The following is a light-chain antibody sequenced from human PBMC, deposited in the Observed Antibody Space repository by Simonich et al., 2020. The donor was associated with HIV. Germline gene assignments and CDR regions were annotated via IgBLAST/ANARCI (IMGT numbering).Light chain of an antibody. CDR3: LQHDNFPYT. CDR1: QEIEDD. Sequence: TTLTRSPPFMSPTPGDKINIPCKANQEIEDDLNGYQQKPGEAAIFIIHEATTLIPGIPPRFSGSGYGTDFTLTINNIEAEDAAYYFCLQHDNFPYTFGQGTKLEIK. CDR2: EAT. V-gene: IGKV5-2*01. J-gene: IGKJ2*01.